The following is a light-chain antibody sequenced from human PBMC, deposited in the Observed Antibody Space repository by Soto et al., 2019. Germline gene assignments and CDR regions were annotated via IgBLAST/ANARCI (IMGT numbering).Light chain of an antibody. CDR2: EVN. CDR3: SSYACSSNV. CDR1: SSDVGGYNY. J-gene: IGLJ1*01. V-gene: IGLV2-8*01. Sequence: QSVLTQPPSASGSPGQSVAISCTGTSSDVGGYNYVSWYQQHPGKAPKLMVCEVNKRPSGVPDRFSGSKSGNTASLTVSGLQAEDEADYYCSSYACSSNVFGTGTKVTVL.